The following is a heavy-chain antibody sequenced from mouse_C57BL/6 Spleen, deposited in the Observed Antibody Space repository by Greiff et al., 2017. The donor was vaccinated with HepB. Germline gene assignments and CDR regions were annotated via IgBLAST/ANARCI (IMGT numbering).Heavy chain of an antibody. V-gene: IGHV5-4*03. Sequence: EVKLVESGGGLVKPGGSLKLSCAASGFTFSSYAMSWVRQTPEKRLEWVATISDGGSYTYYPDNLKGRFTISRDNAKNNLYLQMSDLKSEETAMYYCARRWNYSKGGVMDYWGQGTSVTGSS. CDR3: ARRWNYSKGGVMDY. J-gene: IGHJ4*01. CDR2: ISDGGSYT. D-gene: IGHD2-5*01. CDR1: GFTFSSYA.